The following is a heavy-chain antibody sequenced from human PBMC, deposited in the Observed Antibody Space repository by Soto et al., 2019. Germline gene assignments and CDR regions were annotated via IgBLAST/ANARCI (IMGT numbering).Heavy chain of an antibody. CDR2: ISGRGSYT. J-gene: IGHJ4*02. CDR3: AKVTRFGEVIIAVY. Sequence: VQLLEPGGDLIQSGGSLRLSCVVSGFTFSSHAMSWFRQAPGNVLVWVSDISGRGSYTYYAYSVNGRFTIFRDNYKNPLSLQMNSLVAEATAGSYCAKVTRFGEVIIAVYWGQATLVTCSA. V-gene: IGHV3-23*01. D-gene: IGHD3-3*01. CDR1: GFTFSSHA.